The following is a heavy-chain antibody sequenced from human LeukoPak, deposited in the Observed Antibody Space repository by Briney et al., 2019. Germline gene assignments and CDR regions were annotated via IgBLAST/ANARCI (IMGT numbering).Heavy chain of an antibody. J-gene: IGHJ4*02. CDR1: GGSISTYY. CDR2: IYYGGGT. CDR3: ARELVSNGFDF. V-gene: IGHV4-59*01. Sequence: SGTLSLTCTVSGGSISTYYWNWIRQPPGKGLEWIGFIYYGGGTYYNSSLESRVTISVDKSKNQFSLKLSYVTAAETAVYYCARELVSNGFDFWGQGTLVTVSS. D-gene: IGHD2-8*02.